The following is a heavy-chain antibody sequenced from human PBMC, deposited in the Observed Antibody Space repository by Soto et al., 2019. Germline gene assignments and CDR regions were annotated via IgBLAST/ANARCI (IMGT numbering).Heavy chain of an antibody. V-gene: IGHV1-3*01. CDR1: GYTFTSYA. J-gene: IGHJ4*02. CDR3: ARELQGLYYFDF. D-gene: IGHD4-4*01. CDR2: INADNGDT. Sequence: GVSVKVSCKTSGYTFTSYAIHWVRQAPGQRLEWMGWINADNGDTKYSQKFSGRVTITRDTSANTAFMELSSLRSEDTAMYYCARELQGLYYFDFWGQGTLVTVSS.